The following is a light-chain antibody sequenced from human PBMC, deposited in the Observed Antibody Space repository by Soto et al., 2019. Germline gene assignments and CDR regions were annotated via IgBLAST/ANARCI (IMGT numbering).Light chain of an antibody. J-gene: IGKJ2*01. V-gene: IGKV4-1*01. CDR3: QQYYDAPYT. Sequence: DIVMTQSPDSLAVSLGERDTINCKSSQSVLYRSNNKNYLAWYRQKSGQPPELLIYWASTRESGVPDRFSGSGSGTDFTLTISSLQAEDVAVYYCQQYYDAPYTFGRGTKLEI. CDR1: QSVLYRSNNKNY. CDR2: WAS.